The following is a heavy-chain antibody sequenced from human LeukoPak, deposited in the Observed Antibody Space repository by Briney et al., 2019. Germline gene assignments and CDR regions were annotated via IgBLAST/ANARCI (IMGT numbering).Heavy chain of an antibody. CDR2: ISGGGGTT. J-gene: IGHJ4*02. Sequence: PGGYLRLYCAASGFTFSNYAMSWVRQAPGKGLEWVSAISGGGGTTYFADSVKGRFTISRDNSKNTLCLQVNNLRAEDTAQYYCAKGGSGYYSGASYFDYWGQGSLVTVSS. CDR3: AKGGSGYYSGASYFDY. CDR1: GFTFSNYA. V-gene: IGHV3-23*01. D-gene: IGHD3-22*01.